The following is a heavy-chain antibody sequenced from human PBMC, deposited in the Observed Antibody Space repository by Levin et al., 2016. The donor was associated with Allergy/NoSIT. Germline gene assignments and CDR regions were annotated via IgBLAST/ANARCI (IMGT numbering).Heavy chain of an antibody. CDR3: ARQHHTTTTITQFDY. Sequence: SETLSLTCSVSGGSISSATYWWGWIRQSPGKGLEFIGNMLYSGSAYYNPSLKSRVTISVDTAKNQFSLKLTSVTAADTAVYYCARQHHTTTTITQFDYWGQGTLVTVSS. D-gene: IGHD4-11*01. J-gene: IGHJ4*02. CDR2: MLYSGSA. V-gene: IGHV4-39*01. CDR1: GGSISSATYW.